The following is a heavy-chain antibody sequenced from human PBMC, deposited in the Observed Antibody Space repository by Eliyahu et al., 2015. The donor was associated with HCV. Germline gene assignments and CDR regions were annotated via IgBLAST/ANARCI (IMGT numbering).Heavy chain of an antibody. CDR2: XIPILXIT. V-gene: IGHV1-69*04. CDR3: ARDRSPYTSGWSRDGDWFDP. CDR1: GXAFRSYX. J-gene: IGHJ5*02. Sequence: QVQLVQSGAEVKKTGSSVKXSCXAFGXAFRSYXVSWVRQAPGQGLEWMGRXIPILXITNYAQKYQGRVTITADKSTSTVYLELSSLRSQDTAVYYCARDRSPYTSGWSRDGDWFDPWGQGTLVTVSS. D-gene: IGHD6-19*01.